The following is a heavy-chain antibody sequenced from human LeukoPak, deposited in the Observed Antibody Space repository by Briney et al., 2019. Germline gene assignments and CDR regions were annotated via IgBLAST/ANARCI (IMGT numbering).Heavy chain of an antibody. J-gene: IGHJ4*02. CDR1: GGSISSYY. V-gene: IGHV4-59*01. CDR3: ARSLTGYSSSWPDYYFDY. Sequence: SETLSLTCTVSGGSISSYYWSWIRQPPGKGLEWIGYIYYSGSTNYNPSLKSRVTISVDTSKNQFSLKLSSVTAADTAVYYRARSLTGYSSSWPDYYFDYWGQGTLVTVPS. D-gene: IGHD6-13*01. CDR2: IYYSGST.